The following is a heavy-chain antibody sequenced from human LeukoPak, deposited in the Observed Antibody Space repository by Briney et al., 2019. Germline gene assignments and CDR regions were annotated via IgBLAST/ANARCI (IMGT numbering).Heavy chain of an antibody. V-gene: IGHV1-18*01. Sequence: ASVTVSCKASGYTFSSYGISWVRQAPGQGLEWMGWISAYNGNTEYSQNFQGRVTMTMDTSTSTAYMELKSLTADDTAIYYCAREPGVAAAAVPFDYWGQGTLVTVSS. J-gene: IGHJ4*02. D-gene: IGHD6-19*01. CDR1: GYTFSSYG. CDR3: AREPGVAAAAVPFDY. CDR2: ISAYNGNT.